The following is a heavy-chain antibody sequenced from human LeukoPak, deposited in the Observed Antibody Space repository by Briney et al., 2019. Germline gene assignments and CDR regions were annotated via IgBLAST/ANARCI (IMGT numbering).Heavy chain of an antibody. CDR3: ARAPTMTTVTTEWFDP. Sequence: SETLFLTCAVYGGSFSGYYWSWIRQPPGKGLEWIGEINHSGSTNYNPSLKSRVTISVDTSKNQFSLKLSSVTAADTAVYYCARAPTMTTVTTEWFDPWGQGTLVTVSS. CDR2: INHSGST. V-gene: IGHV4-34*01. CDR1: GGSFSGYY. J-gene: IGHJ5*02. D-gene: IGHD4-11*01.